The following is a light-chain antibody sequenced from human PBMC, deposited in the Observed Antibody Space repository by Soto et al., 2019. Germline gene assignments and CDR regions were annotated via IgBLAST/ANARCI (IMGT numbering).Light chain of an antibody. CDR2: DAS. Sequence: EIVLTQSPATLSLSPGARATLSCRASQSVSSYLAWYQQKPGQAPRLLIYDASNRATGIPARFSGSGSWTDFPLTISSLGPEDFAVYYGQQRSNWPLTFGGGTKVEIK. CDR3: QQRSNWPLT. J-gene: IGKJ4*01. V-gene: IGKV3-11*01. CDR1: QSVSSY.